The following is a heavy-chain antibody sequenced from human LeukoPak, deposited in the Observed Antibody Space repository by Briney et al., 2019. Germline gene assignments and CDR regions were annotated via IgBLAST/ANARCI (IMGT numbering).Heavy chain of an antibody. CDR3: AKDRIAAAVSSAVDY. V-gene: IGHV3-30*02. CDR2: IRYDGSNK. Sequence: HPGGSLRLSCAASGFTFSSYGMHWVRQAPGKGLEWVAFIRYDGSNKYYADSVKGRFTISRDNSKNTLYLQMNSLRAEDTAVYYCAKDRIAAAVSSAVDYWGQGTLVTVSS. D-gene: IGHD6-13*01. J-gene: IGHJ4*02. CDR1: GFTFSSYG.